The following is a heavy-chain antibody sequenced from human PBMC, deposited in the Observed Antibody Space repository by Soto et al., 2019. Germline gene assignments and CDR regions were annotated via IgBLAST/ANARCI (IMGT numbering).Heavy chain of an antibody. CDR3: AREVVLFDCYFDN. J-gene: IGHJ4*01. Sequence: QVQLRESGGGVVQPGGSLTLSSVTSGFIFRSHSIHWFRQAPVRGLEWVAVTSADDSTKFYAQSVKGRFIGSRDNFKNTKYLRMTSLRPEDTAVYFFAREVVLFDCYFDNWGQGIPVIVSS. CDR2: TSADDSTK. D-gene: IGHD2-21*01. CDR1: GFIFRSHS. V-gene: IGHV3-30-3*01.